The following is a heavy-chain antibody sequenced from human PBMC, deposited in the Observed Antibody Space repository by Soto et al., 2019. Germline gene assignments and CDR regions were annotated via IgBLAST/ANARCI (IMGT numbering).Heavy chain of an antibody. CDR1: GGSISSYY. V-gene: IGHV4-59*08. CDR3: SRRDIRGWHYFEY. CDR2: IYYSVRT. Sequence: QVQLQESGPGLVKPSETLSLTCTVSGGSISSYYWSWIRQSPGKGLEWIGYIYYSVRTNYNPSLKSRVTRSVDTSKSRFALRLCSVTAADTAVYYCSRRDIRGWHYFEYWGQGTLVTVSS. J-gene: IGHJ4*02. D-gene: IGHD6-19*01.